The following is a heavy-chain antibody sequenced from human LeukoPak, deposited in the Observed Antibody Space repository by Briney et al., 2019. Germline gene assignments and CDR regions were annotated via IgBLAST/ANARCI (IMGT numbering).Heavy chain of an antibody. CDR2: IYYSGST. J-gene: IGHJ5*02. CDR3: ARVGSGPQRRWFDP. D-gene: IGHD6-25*01. V-gene: IGHV4-39*07. CDR1: VGSISSSSYS. Sequence: PSETLSLTCTVSVGSISSSSYSWGWIRQPPGKGLEWIGSIYYSGSTYYNPSLKRRVTISVDTSKTQYSQKLSSATAADTAVYYCARVGSGPQRRWFDPWGQGTLVTVSS.